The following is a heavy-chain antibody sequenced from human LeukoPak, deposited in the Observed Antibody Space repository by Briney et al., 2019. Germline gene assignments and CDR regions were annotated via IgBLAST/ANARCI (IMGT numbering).Heavy chain of an antibody. J-gene: IGHJ4*02. V-gene: IGHV1-2*02. CDR1: GYTFTGYY. CDR3: ARDQYYDFWSGYYTGIYFDY. CDR2: INPNSGGT. Sequence: GASVKVSCKASGYTFTGYYMHWVRQAPGQGLAWMGWINPNSGGTNYAQKFQGRVTMTRDTSISTAYMELSRLRSDDTAVYYCARDQYYDFWSGYYTGIYFDYWGQGTLVTVSS. D-gene: IGHD3-3*01.